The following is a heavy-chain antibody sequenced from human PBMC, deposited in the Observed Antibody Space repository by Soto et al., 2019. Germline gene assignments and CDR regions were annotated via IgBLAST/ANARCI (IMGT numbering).Heavy chain of an antibody. CDR3: AREVIGGSLSHFDY. Sequence: SETLSLTCTVSGGSISSDYWSWIRQAPGKGLEWIGYIYYSGSTNYNPSLKSRVTISVDTSKNQFSLKLSSVTAADTAVYYCAREVIGGSLSHFDYWGQGTLVTVSS. CDR2: IYYSGST. CDR1: GGSISSDY. V-gene: IGHV4-59*01. D-gene: IGHD2-21*01. J-gene: IGHJ4*02.